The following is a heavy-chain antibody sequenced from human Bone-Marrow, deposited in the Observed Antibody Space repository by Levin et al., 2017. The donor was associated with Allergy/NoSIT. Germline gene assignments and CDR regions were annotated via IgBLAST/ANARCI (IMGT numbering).Heavy chain of an antibody. CDR1: GYIFTTYH. Sequence: ASVKVSCKASGYIFTTYHMHWVRQAPGEGLEWMGQIHPSGGTTTYAQKFQDRVTLTRDTSTSTVYMELRSLRSEDTAVYYWERDGGSYAGSFWGQGTLVTVSS. D-gene: IGHD2-15*01. V-gene: IGHV1-46*01. CDR2: IHPSGGTT. CDR3: ERDGGSYAGSF. J-gene: IGHJ4*02.